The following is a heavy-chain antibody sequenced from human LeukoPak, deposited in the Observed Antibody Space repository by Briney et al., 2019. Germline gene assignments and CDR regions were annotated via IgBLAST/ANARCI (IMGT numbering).Heavy chain of an antibody. CDR1: GGSISSYY. J-gene: IGHJ2*01. Sequence: SETLSLTCTVSGGSISSYYWSWIRQPPGKGLEWIGYIYYSETANYNPSLKSRVTISVDTSKNQFSLKLTSVTAADTAVYYCARVYYSSSYDYWYFDLWGRGTLVTVSS. CDR3: ARVYYSSSYDYWYFDL. D-gene: IGHD6-13*01. V-gene: IGHV4-59*01. CDR2: IYYSETA.